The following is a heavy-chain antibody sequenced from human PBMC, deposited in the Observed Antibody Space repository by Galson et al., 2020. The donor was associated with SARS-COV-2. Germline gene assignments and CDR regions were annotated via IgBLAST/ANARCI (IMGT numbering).Heavy chain of an antibody. Sequence: VSGPTLVKPTETLTLTCTVSGFSLNDDTLGVSWIRQPPGKALEWLAHIFSNDETSYSTSLKSRLTISKDTSKSQVVLSMTNVGPVDTATYYCARAVVGPITGFDYWGQGALVTVSS. CDR2: IFSNDET. CDR1: GFSLNDDTLG. J-gene: IGHJ4*02. V-gene: IGHV2-26*01. CDR3: ARAVVGPITGFDY. D-gene: IGHD1-26*01.